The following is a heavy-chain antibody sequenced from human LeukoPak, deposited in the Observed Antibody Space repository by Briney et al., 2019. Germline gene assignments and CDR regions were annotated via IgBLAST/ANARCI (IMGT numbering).Heavy chain of an antibody. Sequence: PSETLSLTCTVSGGSISSYYWSWIRQPPGKGLEWIGYIYYSGSTNYNPSLKSRVTISVDTSKNQFSLKLSSVTAADTAVYYCARENSGSYFDSWGQGTLVTVSS. V-gene: IGHV4-59*01. CDR3: ARENSGSYFDS. J-gene: IGHJ4*02. CDR1: GGSISSYY. D-gene: IGHD1-26*01. CDR2: IYYSGST.